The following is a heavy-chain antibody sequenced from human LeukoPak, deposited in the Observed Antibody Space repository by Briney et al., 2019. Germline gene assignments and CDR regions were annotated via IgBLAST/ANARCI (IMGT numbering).Heavy chain of an antibody. Sequence: SETLSLTCAVYGGSFSGYYWSWIRQPPGKGLEWIGEINHSGSTNYNPSLKSRVTISVDTSKNQFSLKLSSVTAADTAVYYCARPAYYYDSSGYYKGDYWGQGTLVTVSS. CDR2: INHSGST. CDR3: ARPAYYYDSSGYYKGDY. CDR1: GGSFSGYY. D-gene: IGHD3-22*01. V-gene: IGHV4-34*01. J-gene: IGHJ4*02.